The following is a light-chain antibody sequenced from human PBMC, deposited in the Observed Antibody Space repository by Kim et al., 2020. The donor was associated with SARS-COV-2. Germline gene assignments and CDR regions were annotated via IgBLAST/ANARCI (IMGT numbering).Light chain of an antibody. Sequence: GKSITISCTGTSSDVGNYDLVSWYQNHPGKVPRLMIYEVNKRPSGVSYRFSGSKSGNTASLTISGLQAEDEADYYCCSYAGSNTGLFGTGTKVTVL. CDR1: SSDVGNYDL. V-gene: IGLV2-23*02. J-gene: IGLJ1*01. CDR2: EVN. CDR3: CSYAGSNTGL.